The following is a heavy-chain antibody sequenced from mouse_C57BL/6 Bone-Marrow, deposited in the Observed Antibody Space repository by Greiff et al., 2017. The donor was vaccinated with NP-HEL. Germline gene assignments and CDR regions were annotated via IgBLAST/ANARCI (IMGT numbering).Heavy chain of an antibody. D-gene: IGHD2-2*01. CDR1: GYTFTDYY. CDR3: AGYGYDSAWFAY. CDR2: INPYNGGT. Sequence: EVQLQQSGPVLVKPGASVKMSCKASGYTFTDYYMNWVKQSHGKSLEWIGVINPYNGGTSYNQKFKGKATLTVDKSSSTAYMELNSLTSEDSAVDYCAGYGYDSAWFAYWGQGTLVTVSA. J-gene: IGHJ3*01. V-gene: IGHV1-19*01.